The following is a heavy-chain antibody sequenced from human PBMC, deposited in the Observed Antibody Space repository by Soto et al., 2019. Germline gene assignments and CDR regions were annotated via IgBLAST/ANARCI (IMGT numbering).Heavy chain of an antibody. CDR1: GFTFSSYA. CDR3: APIAAADLEDWFDP. V-gene: IGHV3-30-3*01. J-gene: IGHJ5*02. D-gene: IGHD6-13*01. Sequence: QVQLVESGGGVVQPGRSLRLSCAASGFTFSSYAMHWVRQAPGKGLEWVAVISYDGSNKYYADSVKGRFTISRDNSKNTLYLQMNSLRAEDTAVYYCAPIAAADLEDWFDPWGQGTLVTVSS. CDR2: ISYDGSNK.